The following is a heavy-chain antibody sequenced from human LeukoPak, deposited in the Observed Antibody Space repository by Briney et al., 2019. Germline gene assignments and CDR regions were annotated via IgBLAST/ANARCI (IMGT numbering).Heavy chain of an antibody. Sequence: GESLRLSCAASGFTFSSYGMTWVRQAPGKGLEWVSVISASGGSTFYADSVKGRFTISRDNSKNTLYLQVNSLRAEDTAVYYCAKSATGMAARGVDYWGQGTLVTVSS. CDR1: GFTFSSYG. J-gene: IGHJ4*02. CDR2: ISASGGST. V-gene: IGHV3-23*01. CDR3: AKSATGMAARGVDY. D-gene: IGHD6-6*01.